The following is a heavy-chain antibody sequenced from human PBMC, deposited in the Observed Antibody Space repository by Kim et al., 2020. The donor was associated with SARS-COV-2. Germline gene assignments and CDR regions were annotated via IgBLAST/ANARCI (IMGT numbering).Heavy chain of an antibody. D-gene: IGHD2-21*02. Sequence: GGSLRLSCAASGFTFTHAWMSWLRQAPGRGLEWVARIKNQSHAATTDYAAHVKDRFTISRDDSENTLYLQMNSLKTDDTAVYYCTLTPWMWTDIQFDYDLDVWGQGTTVTVSS. V-gene: IGHV3-15*01. J-gene: IGHJ6*03. CDR2: IKNQSHAATT. CDR3: TLTPWMWTDIQFDYDLDV. CDR1: GFTFTHAW.